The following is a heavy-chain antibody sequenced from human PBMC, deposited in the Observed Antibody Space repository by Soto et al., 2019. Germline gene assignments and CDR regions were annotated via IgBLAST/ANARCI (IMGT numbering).Heavy chain of an antibody. Sequence: QVQLAQTGAEVKKPGASVTVSCKASGYTFSSYGISWVRQAPGQGLEWVGWISVHNGYTKYATELQGRVTMTTDTSTSTAYMELRSLRSDDSAVYYCARLEHNFRPHDYWCQGTLVTVTS. CDR1: GYTFSSYG. CDR3: ARLEHNFRPHDY. J-gene: IGHJ4*02. V-gene: IGHV1-18*01. D-gene: IGHD1-1*01. CDR2: ISVHNGYT.